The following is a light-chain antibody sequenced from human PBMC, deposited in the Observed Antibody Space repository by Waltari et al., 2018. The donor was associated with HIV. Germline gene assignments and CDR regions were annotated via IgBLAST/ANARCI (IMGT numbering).Light chain of an antibody. CDR3: QSYDSSLSGSV. J-gene: IGLJ3*02. V-gene: IGLV1-40*01. Sequence: QSVLTQPPSVSGAPGQRVTISCPGSSPNIGAGSDVPWYQQLPGTAPKLLIYGNSNRPSGVPDRFSGSKSGTSASLAITGLQAEDEADYYCQSYDSSLSGSVFGGGTKLTVL. CDR2: GNS. CDR1: SPNIGAGSD.